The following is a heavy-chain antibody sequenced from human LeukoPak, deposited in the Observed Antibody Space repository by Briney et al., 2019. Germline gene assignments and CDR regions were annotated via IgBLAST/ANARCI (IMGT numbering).Heavy chain of an antibody. D-gene: IGHD4-17*01. CDR1: GGTFSSYA. Sequence: GASVKVSCKASGGTFSSYAISWVRQAPGQGLEWMGGIIPIFGTANYAQKFQGRVTITADESTSTAYMELSSLRSEDTAVYYCARDFGDYGDSYYYYYYMDVWGKGTTVTISS. V-gene: IGHV1-69*13. CDR2: IIPIFGTA. J-gene: IGHJ6*03. CDR3: ARDFGDYGDSYYYYYYMDV.